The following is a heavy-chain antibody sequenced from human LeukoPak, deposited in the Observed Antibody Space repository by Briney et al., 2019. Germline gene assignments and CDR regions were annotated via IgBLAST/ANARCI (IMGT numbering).Heavy chain of an antibody. CDR1: GYTFTSYY. V-gene: IGHV1-46*01. Sequence: ASVKVSCKASGYTFTSYYMHWVRQAPGQGLEWMGIINPSGGSTGYAQKFQGRVTMTRDTSTSTVYMELSSLRSEDTAVYYCASTLGYSSGWYYFDYWGQGTLVTVSS. D-gene: IGHD6-19*01. CDR3: ASTLGYSSGWYYFDY. CDR2: INPSGGST. J-gene: IGHJ4*02.